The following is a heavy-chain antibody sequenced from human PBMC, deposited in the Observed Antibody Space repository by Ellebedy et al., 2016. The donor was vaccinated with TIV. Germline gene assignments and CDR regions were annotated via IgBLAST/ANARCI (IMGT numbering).Heavy chain of an antibody. Sequence: GESLKISCAASGFTFSTYPMMWVRQAPGKGLEWVSYITSVSTATRYADSVRGRFTISRDNAKYSLYLQMNSLRDEDTAVYYCARVVAGLVGGDYWGQGTLVTVSS. CDR2: ITSVSTAT. J-gene: IGHJ4*02. D-gene: IGHD6-19*01. CDR1: GFTFSTYP. CDR3: ARVVAGLVGGDY. V-gene: IGHV3-48*02.